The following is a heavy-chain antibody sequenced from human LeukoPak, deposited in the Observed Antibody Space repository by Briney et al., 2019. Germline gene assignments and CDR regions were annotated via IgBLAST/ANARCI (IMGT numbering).Heavy chain of an antibody. J-gene: IGHJ6*03. CDR1: GFTFSSYG. Sequence: GGTLSLSCAASGFTFSSYGMSWVRQAPGKGLEWVSSISSSGGSTYYADSVKGRFTISRDNSKHTLYLQTSSLRVEDTAVYHCAKLKESYFYMDVWGKGTTVSISS. CDR2: ISSSGGST. V-gene: IGHV3-23*01. CDR3: AKLKESYFYMDV. D-gene: IGHD3-10*01.